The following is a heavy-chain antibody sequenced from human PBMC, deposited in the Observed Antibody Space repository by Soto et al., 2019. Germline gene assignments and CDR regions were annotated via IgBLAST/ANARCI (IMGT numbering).Heavy chain of an antibody. J-gene: IGHJ4*02. CDR2: ISSSSSNI. CDR1: GFTFSSRA. CDR3: ARIXHPSYYYDSSGSPEFDY. V-gene: IGHV3-48*02. D-gene: IGHD3-22*01. Sequence: GGSLRLSCTASGFTFSSRAMNWVRQFPGRGLEWVSYISSSSSNIDYADSVKGRFTVSRDNAKNSLYLQMNTLRDEDTAVYYCARIXHPSYYYDSSGSPEFDYWGQGTLVTVSS.